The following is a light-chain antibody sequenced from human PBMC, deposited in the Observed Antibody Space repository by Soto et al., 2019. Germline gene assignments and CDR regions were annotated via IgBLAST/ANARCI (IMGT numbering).Light chain of an antibody. CDR2: DVR. J-gene: IGLJ1*01. Sequence: QSALTQPASVSGSPGQSITISCTGTSSDIGAYNYVSWFQQHPGKAPKLMIYDVRNRPSGVSNRFSGSKSGNTASLIISGLQAEDEADYYCCSYTTSSTYVSGTGTKVTVL. V-gene: IGLV2-14*01. CDR3: CSYTTSSTYV. CDR1: SSDIGAYNY.